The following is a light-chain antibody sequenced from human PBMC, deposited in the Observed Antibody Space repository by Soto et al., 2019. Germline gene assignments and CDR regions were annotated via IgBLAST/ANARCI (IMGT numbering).Light chain of an antibody. CDR3: SSYTSSSSYV. CDR1: SSDIGGFYH. V-gene: IGLV2-14*03. CDR2: DVS. Sequence: QSALTQPASVSDSPGQSITISCIGTSSDIGGFYHVSWHQQHPGKAPKLIIYDVSNRPSGVSNRFSGSKTGNTASLIISGIQAEDEADYYCSSYTSSSSYVFGSGTKLTVL. J-gene: IGLJ1*01.